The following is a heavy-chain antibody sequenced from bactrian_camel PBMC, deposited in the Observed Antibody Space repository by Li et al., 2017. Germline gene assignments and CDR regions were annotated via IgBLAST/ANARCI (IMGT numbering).Heavy chain of an antibody. CDR2: IDQDGGTT. CDR3: VRDALWLARYYSTNDWAY. V-gene: IGHV3S40*01. J-gene: IGHJ4*01. CDR1: GFTSRNYA. D-gene: IGHD4*01. Sequence: QLVESGGGLVQPGGSLRLSCAASGFTSRNYAMSWVRQAPGKGLEWVSTIDQDGGTTWYVDSVKGRFTFSRDNDKNTVYLQMNSLKPEDTAVHYCVRDALWLARYYSTNDWAYWGQGTQVTVS.